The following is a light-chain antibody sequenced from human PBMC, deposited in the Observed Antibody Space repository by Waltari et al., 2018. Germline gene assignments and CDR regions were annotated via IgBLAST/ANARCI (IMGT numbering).Light chain of an antibody. CDR2: MTS. V-gene: IGKV1-5*03. CDR1: QSISSV. CDR3: QQYDSYPLT. Sequence: TCRASQSISSVLAWYQQKPGQAPKLLIYMTSTLQSGVPSRFSGRGSGTEFALTISSLQPDDFATYYCQQYDSYPLTFGGGTKVEIK. J-gene: IGKJ4*01.